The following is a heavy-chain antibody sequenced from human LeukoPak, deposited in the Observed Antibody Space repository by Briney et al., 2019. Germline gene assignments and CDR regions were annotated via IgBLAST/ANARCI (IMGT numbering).Heavy chain of an antibody. D-gene: IGHD3-3*01. J-gene: IGHJ4*02. Sequence: SETLSLTCAVYGGSFSGYYWSWIRQPPGKGLEWIGEINHSGSTNYNPSLKGRVTISVDTSKNQFSLKLSSVTAADTAVYYCARRVTYDFWSGYYRQNYFDYWGQGTLVTVSS. CDR1: GGSFSGYY. CDR3: ARRVTYDFWSGYYRQNYFDY. CDR2: INHSGST. V-gene: IGHV4-34*01.